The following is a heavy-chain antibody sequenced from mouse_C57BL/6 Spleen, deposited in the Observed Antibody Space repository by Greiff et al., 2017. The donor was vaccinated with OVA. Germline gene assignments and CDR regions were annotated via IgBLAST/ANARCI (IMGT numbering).Heavy chain of an antibody. CDR3: ERGDYGQHYYAMDD. D-gene: IGHD2-4*01. CDR1: GYTFTSYW. CDR2: IHPNSGSP. Sequence: QVQLQQPGAELVKPGASVKLSCKASGYTFTSYWMHWVKQRPGQGLEWIGMIHPNSGSPNYNEKFKSKATLTVDKSSSTASMQLSGLTSEDSAVYYCERGDYGQHYYAMDDWGQGTSVTVSS. J-gene: IGHJ4*01. V-gene: IGHV1-64*01.